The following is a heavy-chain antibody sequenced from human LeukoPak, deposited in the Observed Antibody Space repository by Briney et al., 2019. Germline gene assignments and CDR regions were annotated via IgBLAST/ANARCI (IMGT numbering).Heavy chain of an antibody. J-gene: IGHJ3*02. D-gene: IGHD5-24*01. CDR1: GFTFSSYW. CDR3: ARDRGERWQQFYEAFDI. Sequence: PGGSLRLSCAASGFTFSSYWMSWVRQAPGKGLEWVANIKQDGSEKYYVDSVKGRFTISRDNAKNSLYLQMNSLRAEDTAVYYCARDRGERWQQFYEAFDIWGQGTMVTVSS. CDR2: IKQDGSEK. V-gene: IGHV3-7*01.